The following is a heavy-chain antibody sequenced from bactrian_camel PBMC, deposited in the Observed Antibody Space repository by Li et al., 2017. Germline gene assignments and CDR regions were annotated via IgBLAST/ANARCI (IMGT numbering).Heavy chain of an antibody. V-gene: IGHV3S53*01. D-gene: IGHD7*01. CDR1: GYSASTRS. Sequence: HVQLVESGGGSVQSGGSLRLSCEVSGYSASTRSMGWFRQAAGREREGVAVLSRDGREVYSDSVKGRFTISRDNAKNTLYLQMNSLKTEDTAVYYCATDEDWSWHYWGQGTQVTVS. CDR2: LSRDGRE. CDR3: ATDEDWSWHY. J-gene: IGHJ4*01.